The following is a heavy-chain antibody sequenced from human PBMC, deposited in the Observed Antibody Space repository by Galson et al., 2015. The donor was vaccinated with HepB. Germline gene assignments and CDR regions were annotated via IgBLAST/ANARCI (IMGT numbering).Heavy chain of an antibody. Sequence: SVKVSCKASGGTFSSYAISWVRQAPGQGLEWMGGIIPIFGTANYAQKFQGRVTITADESTSTAYMELSSLRSEDTAVYYCARGRATGTTFIDYYYYGMDVWGQGTTVTVSS. CDR3: ARGRATGTTFIDYYYYGMDV. CDR2: IIPIFGTA. CDR1: GGTFSSYA. V-gene: IGHV1-69*13. J-gene: IGHJ6*02. D-gene: IGHD1-7*01.